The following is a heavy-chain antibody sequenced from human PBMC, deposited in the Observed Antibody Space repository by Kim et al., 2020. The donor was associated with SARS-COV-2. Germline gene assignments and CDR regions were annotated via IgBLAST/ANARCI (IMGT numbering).Heavy chain of an antibody. CDR3: ASEHESGIAAADRRNYYYYGMDV. Sequence: SETLSLTCTVSGGSISSYYWSWIRQPPGKGLEWIGYIYYSGSTNYNPSLKSRVTISVDTSKNQFSLKLSSVTAADTAVYYCASEHESGIAAADRRNYYYYGMDVWGQGTTVTVSS. D-gene: IGHD6-13*01. CDR2: IYYSGST. J-gene: IGHJ6*02. V-gene: IGHV4-59*13. CDR1: GGSISSYY.